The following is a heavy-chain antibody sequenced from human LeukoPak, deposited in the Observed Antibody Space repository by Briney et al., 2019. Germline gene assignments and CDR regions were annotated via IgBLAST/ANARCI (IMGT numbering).Heavy chain of an antibody. D-gene: IGHD3-22*01. V-gene: IGHV1-69*13. CDR3: ARDSPLAGYMIVAPEQYYGMDV. Sequence: SVKVSCKASGGTFSSYAISWVRQAPGQGLEWMGGIIPIFGTANYAQKFQGRVTITADESTSTAYMELSSLRSEDTAVYYCARDSPLAGYMIVAPEQYYGMDVWGQGTTVTVSS. CDR1: GGTFSSYA. J-gene: IGHJ6*02. CDR2: IIPIFGTA.